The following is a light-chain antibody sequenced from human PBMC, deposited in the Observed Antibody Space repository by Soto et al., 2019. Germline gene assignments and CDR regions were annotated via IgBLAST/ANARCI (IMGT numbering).Light chain of an antibody. CDR3: SSYTRISTYV. J-gene: IGLJ1*01. CDR2: DVS. Sequence: QSALTQPASVSGSPGQSITISCTGTSSDVGGYNDVSWYQQHPGKAPKLMIYDVSNRPSGVSNRFSGSKSGNTASLTISGLQAEDEADYYCSSYTRISTYVFGTGTQLTVL. CDR1: SSDVGGYND. V-gene: IGLV2-14*01.